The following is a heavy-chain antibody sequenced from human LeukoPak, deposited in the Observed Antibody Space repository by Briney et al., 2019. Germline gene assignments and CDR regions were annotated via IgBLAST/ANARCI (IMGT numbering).Heavy chain of an antibody. CDR3: AKDLGPGQLWLVDWFDP. V-gene: IGHV3-23*01. J-gene: IGHJ5*02. D-gene: IGHD5-18*01. CDR1: GFTFSSYA. Sequence: GGSLRLSCAASGFTFSSYAMSWVRQAPGKGLEWVSAISGSGGSTYYADSVKGRFTISRDNSKNTLYLQMTSLRAEDTAVYYCAKDLGPGQLWLVDWFDPWGQGTLVTVSS. CDR2: ISGSGGST.